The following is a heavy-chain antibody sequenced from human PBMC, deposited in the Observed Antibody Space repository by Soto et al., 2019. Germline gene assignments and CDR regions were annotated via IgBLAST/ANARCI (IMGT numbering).Heavy chain of an antibody. V-gene: IGHV4-39*01. CDR3: VSQRTTVPTQAYFDY. Sequence: SETLSLTXTVSGGSVTNSSYYWGWIRQSPGEGLEWIGSVYYRGRSYSKSSVKSRVTISVDTSKNRFSLSLNSVTASDTAVYFCVSQRTTVPTQAYFDYWGPGALVTSPQ. J-gene: IGHJ4*02. CDR2: VYYRGRS. CDR1: GGSVTNSSYY. D-gene: IGHD4-17*01.